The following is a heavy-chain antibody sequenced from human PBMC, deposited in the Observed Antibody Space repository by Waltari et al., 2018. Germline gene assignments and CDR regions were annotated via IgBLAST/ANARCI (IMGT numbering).Heavy chain of an antibody. V-gene: IGHV3-23*01. CDR1: GFTLPPHA. J-gene: IGHJ4*02. D-gene: IGHD6-19*01. CDR3: ARDVPPATAGTMFDY. CDR2: ITGIGNI. Sequence: EVQLLESGGGLVQPGGSLRLPCEVSGFTLPPHAISWVRQPPGKRREWFSAITGIGNIHYADSVRGRFTISRDISQNTVFLQLSSLRAEDTALYYCARDVPPATAGTMFDYRGRGTLVTVSS.